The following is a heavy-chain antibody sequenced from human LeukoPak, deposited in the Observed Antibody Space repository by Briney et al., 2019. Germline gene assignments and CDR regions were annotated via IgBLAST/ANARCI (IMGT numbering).Heavy chain of an antibody. V-gene: IGHV3-30*03. CDR1: GFTFSGYG. Sequence: PGGSLRLSCTASGFTFSGYGMHWVRQAPGMGLEWVAIISYDGSNTFCGDSVKGRFTISRDNSKKTLYLQMNSLRTEDTAVYYCARDQTAVTGVWGTIDYWGQGTLVTVSS. D-gene: IGHD2-8*02. J-gene: IGHJ4*02. CDR2: ISYDGSNT. CDR3: ARDQTAVTGVWGTIDY.